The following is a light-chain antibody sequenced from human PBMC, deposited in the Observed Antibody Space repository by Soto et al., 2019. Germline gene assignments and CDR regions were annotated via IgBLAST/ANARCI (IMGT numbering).Light chain of an antibody. CDR3: QQLNNYPYT. J-gene: IGKJ2*01. Sequence: DIQLTQSPSFLSASVGDRVTITCRASQDINNYLAWYQQKPGKAPKLLISAASTLQSGVPSRFSGSGSRTEFTLTISSLQHEDVTTSYCQQLNNYPYTFGQGTKLEIK. CDR2: AAS. V-gene: IGKV1-9*01. CDR1: QDINNY.